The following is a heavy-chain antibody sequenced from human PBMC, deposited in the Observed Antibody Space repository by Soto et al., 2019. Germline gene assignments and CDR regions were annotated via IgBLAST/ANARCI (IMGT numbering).Heavy chain of an antibody. D-gene: IGHD3-3*01. Sequence: PWGSLRLSCATSGVTFSSYGMPWVRQAPGKELEWVSSITGRGTYTYYADSVKGRFTISRDNAKNSQYLQMNSLRVEDTAVYYCAKDPNYDFWSGYSGSGWFDPWGQGTLVTVPS. CDR2: ITGRGTYT. J-gene: IGHJ5*02. V-gene: IGHV3-21*01. CDR1: GVTFSSYG. CDR3: AKDPNYDFWSGYSGSGWFDP.